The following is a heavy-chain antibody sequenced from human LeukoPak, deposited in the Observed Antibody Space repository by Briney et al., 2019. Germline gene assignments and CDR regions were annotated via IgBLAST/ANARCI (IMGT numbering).Heavy chain of an antibody. D-gene: IGHD6-19*01. J-gene: IGHJ4*02. Sequence: GGSLRLSCAASGFTFSSYSMNWVRQAPGKGLEWVSSISSSSSYIYYADSVKGRFTISRDNSKNTLYLQMNSLRAEDTAVYYCAKPHSIAVARDYFDYWGQGTLVTVSS. CDR1: GFTFSSYS. CDR2: ISSSSSYI. CDR3: AKPHSIAVARDYFDY. V-gene: IGHV3-21*01.